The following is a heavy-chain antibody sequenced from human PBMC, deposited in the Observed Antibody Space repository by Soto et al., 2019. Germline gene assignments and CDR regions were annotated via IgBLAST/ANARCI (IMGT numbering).Heavy chain of an antibody. CDR2: ISSTTNYI. CDR1: GFTFTRYS. CDR3: ARESEDLTSNFDY. J-gene: IGHJ4*02. V-gene: IGHV3-21*06. Sequence: GGSLRLSCAASGFTFTRYSMNWVRQAPGKGLEWVSSISSTTNYIYYGDSMKGRFTISRDNAKNSLYLEMNSLRADDTAVYYCARESEDLTSNFDYWGQGTLATVSS.